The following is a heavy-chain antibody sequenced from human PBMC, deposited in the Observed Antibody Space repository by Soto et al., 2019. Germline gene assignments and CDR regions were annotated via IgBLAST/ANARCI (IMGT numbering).Heavy chain of an antibody. Sequence: SETLSLTCTVSGGSISSGGYYWSWIRQHPGKGLEWIGYIYYSGSTYYNPSLKSRVTISVDTSKNQFSLKLSSVTAADTAVYYCARVGRRWLLPWGFDYWGQGTLVTVSS. CDR3: ARVGRRWLLPWGFDY. CDR2: IYYSGST. J-gene: IGHJ4*02. V-gene: IGHV4-31*03. D-gene: IGHD3-22*01. CDR1: GGSISSGGYY.